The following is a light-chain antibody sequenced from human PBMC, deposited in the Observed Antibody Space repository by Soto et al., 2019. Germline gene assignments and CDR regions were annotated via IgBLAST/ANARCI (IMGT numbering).Light chain of an antibody. Sequence: DIQMTQSPSSLSASVGNRVPITCRASQSISTYLNWYKKKPGKAPNXXIYDASRLQSGVPSRFSGSGGGTDFTLSISSVKPEDFETYFCQQSYMDPITFGQGTRLEI. CDR1: QSISTY. J-gene: IGKJ5*01. V-gene: IGKV1-39*01. CDR2: DAS. CDR3: QQSYMDPIT.